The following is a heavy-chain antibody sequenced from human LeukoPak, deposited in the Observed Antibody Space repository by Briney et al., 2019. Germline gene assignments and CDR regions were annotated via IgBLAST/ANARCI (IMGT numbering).Heavy chain of an antibody. CDR2: IRYDGSNK. Sequence: GGSLRLSCAASGFTFSSYGMHWVRQAPGKGLEWVAFIRYDGSNKYYADSVKGRFTISRDNSKNTLYLQMNSLRAEDTAVYYCAKGSGYERSYYYYYMDVWGKGTTVTISS. CDR1: GFTFSSYG. V-gene: IGHV3-30*02. J-gene: IGHJ6*03. CDR3: AKGSGYERSYYYYYMDV. D-gene: IGHD5-12*01.